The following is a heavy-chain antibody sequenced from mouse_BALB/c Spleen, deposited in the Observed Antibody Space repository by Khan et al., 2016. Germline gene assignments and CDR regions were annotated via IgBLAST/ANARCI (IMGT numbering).Heavy chain of an antibody. CDR3: SSDYDGFAY. V-gene: IGHV2-6-7*01. CDR1: GFSLTGYG. D-gene: IGHD2-12*01. J-gene: IGHJ3*01. CDR2: IWADGRT. Sequence: VELVESGPGLVAPSQSLSITCTVSGFSLTGYGVNWVRQPPGKGLEWLGKIWADGRTDYNSALKSRVSISKDNSKSQVVLKTNSLQTEDTANYYCSSDYDGFAYWGQGTLVIVSA.